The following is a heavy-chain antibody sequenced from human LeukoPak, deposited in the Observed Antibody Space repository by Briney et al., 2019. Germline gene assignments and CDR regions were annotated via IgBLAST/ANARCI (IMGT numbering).Heavy chain of an antibody. CDR1: VFTSTSYW. CDR2: IKQDGSEK. CDR3: ARERWVATVVTRRWFDP. V-gene: IGHV3-7*01. J-gene: IGHJ5*02. D-gene: IGHD4-23*01. Sequence: PGRSLRLSCAASVFTSTSYWMSWVRHAPGKGLGWVANIKQDGSEKYYVDSVKGRFTIQRENAKNSLYLKMTSLRAADTAVYYCARERWVATVVTRRWFDPWGQGTLVTVSS.